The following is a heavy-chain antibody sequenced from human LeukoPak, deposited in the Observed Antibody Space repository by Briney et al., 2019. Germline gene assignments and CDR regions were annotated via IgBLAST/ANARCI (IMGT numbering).Heavy chain of an antibody. CDR3: ARWGPKLTAVNWFDP. J-gene: IGHJ5*02. D-gene: IGHD3-16*01. CDR2: INPNSGGT. Sequence: ASVKVSCKASGYTFTGYYMHWVRQAPGQGLEWMGWINPNSGGTNYAQKFQGRVTMTRDTSISTAYMELSRLRSDDTAVYYCARWGPKLTAVNWFDPWGQGTLVTVSS. V-gene: IGHV1-2*02. CDR1: GYTFTGYY.